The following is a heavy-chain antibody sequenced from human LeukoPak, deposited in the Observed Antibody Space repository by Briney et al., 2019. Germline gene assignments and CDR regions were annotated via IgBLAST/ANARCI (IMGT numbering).Heavy chain of an antibody. D-gene: IGHD3-3*01. CDR1: GGSISSGSYY. CDR2: IYTSGST. CDR3: VSTAYNDFWSGRPGYFDY. Sequence: SETLSLTCTVSGGSISSGSYYWSWIRQPAGKGLEWIGRIYTSGSTNYNPSLKSRVTMSVDTSKNQFSLKLSSVTAADTAVYYCVSTAYNDFWSGRPGYFDYWGQGALVTVSS. J-gene: IGHJ4*02. V-gene: IGHV4-61*02.